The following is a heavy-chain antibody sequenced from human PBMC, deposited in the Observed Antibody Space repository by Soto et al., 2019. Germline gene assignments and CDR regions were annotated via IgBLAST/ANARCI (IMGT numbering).Heavy chain of an antibody. CDR3: ARGLGQVAQPYYYYGMDV. J-gene: IGHJ6*02. D-gene: IGHD3-16*01. V-gene: IGHV4-59*01. Sequence: SETLSLTCTVSGGSISSYYWSWIRQPPGKGLEWIGYIYYSGSTNYNPSLKSQVTISVDTSKNQFSLKLSSVTAADTAVYYCARGLGQVAQPYYYYGMDVWGQGTTVTVSS. CDR2: IYYSGST. CDR1: GGSISSYY.